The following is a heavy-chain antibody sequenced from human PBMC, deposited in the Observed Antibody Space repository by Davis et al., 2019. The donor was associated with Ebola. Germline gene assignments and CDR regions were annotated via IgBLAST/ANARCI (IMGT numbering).Heavy chain of an antibody. J-gene: IGHJ5*02. CDR1: GFTFSSYA. V-gene: IGHV3-23*01. CDR2: ISGSGGST. Sequence: PGGSLRLSCAAPGFTFSSYAMSWVRQAPGKGLEWVSAISGSGGSTYYADSVKGRFTISRDNSKNTLYLQMNSLRAEDTAVYYCAKGDSGYGWDNWFDPWGQGTLVTVSS. CDR3: AKGDSGYGWDNWFDP. D-gene: IGHD5-12*01.